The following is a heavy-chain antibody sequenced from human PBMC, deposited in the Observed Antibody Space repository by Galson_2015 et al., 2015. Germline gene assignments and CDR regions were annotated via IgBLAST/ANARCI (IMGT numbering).Heavy chain of an antibody. CDR1: GFTFSSYS. D-gene: IGHD2-21*02. J-gene: IGHJ4*02. CDR2: ISSSSSTI. V-gene: IGHV3-48*02. CDR3: ARGGAYCGGDCYSGVAY. Sequence: SLRLSCAASGFTFSSYSMNWVRQAPGKGLEWVSYISSSSSTIYYADSVKGRFTISRDNAKNSLYLQMNSLRDEDTAVYYCARGGAYCGGDCYSGVAYWGQGTLVTVSS.